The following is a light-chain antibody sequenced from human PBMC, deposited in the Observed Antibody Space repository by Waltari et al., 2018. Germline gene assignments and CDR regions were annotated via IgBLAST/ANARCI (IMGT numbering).Light chain of an antibody. J-gene: IGLJ2*01. Sequence: QSALTQPASVSGSPGQSITISCTGTSSDIGAYNLVSWYQQRPGKAPKLMIYEVTKWPSGVSNRFAGSKSGNTASLTISGLQAEDEADNYCGSYAGRRILGVVFGGGTKLTVL. CDR2: EVT. CDR3: GSYAGRRILGVV. CDR1: SSDIGAYNL. V-gene: IGLV2-23*02.